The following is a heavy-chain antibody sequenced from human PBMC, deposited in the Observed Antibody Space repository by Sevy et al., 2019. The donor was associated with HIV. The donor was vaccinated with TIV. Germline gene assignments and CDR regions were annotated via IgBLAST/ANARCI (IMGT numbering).Heavy chain of an antibody. CDR1: GSMFSTYG. CDR3: ARDHGFGDYVRYYFEY. CDR2: IWYDGSQK. D-gene: IGHD3-10*01. J-gene: IGHJ4*02. Sequence: GGSLRLSCAASGSMFSTYGIHWVRQAPGKGLEWVVIIWYDGSQKYYADSVKGRFTISRDNSNNTVYLQMNSLRAEDTAVYYCARDHGFGDYVRYYFEYWGQGTLVTVSS. V-gene: IGHV3-33*01.